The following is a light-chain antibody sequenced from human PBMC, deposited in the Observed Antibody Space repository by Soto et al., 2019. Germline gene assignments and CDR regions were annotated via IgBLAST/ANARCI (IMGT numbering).Light chain of an antibody. CDR3: QSYDSRLSGSV. J-gene: IGLJ7*01. V-gene: IGLV1-40*01. CDR2: GNN. Sequence: QSVLTQAASVSGATGQRVTISCTGRRSNIGAGYDVHWYQQVPGTAPKLLIDGNNNRPSDVPDRFSGSKSGTSASLAITGLQAEDEADYYCQSYDSRLSGSVFGGGPQLTVL. CDR1: RSNIGAGYD.